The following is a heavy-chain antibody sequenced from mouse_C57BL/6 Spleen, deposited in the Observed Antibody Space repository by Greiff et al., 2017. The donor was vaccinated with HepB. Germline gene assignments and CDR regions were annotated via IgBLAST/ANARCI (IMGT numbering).Heavy chain of an antibody. J-gene: IGHJ1*03. Sequence: EVKLVESGEGLVKPRGSLKLSCAASGFTFSSYAMSWVRQTPEKRLEWVAYISSGGDYIYYADTVKGRFPISRDNARNTLYLQMSSLKSEDTAMYYCTREGNYWYFDVWGTGTTVTVSS. CDR2: ISSGGDYI. CDR1: GFTFSSYA. CDR3: TREGNYWYFDV. V-gene: IGHV5-9-1*02. D-gene: IGHD2-1*01.